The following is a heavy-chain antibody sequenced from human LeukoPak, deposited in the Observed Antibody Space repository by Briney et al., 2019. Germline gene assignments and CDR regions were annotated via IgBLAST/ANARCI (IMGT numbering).Heavy chain of an antibody. CDR3: ARTVGALYDAFNI. CDR1: GGSISTYY. Sequence: PSETLSLTCTVSGGSISTYYWSWIRQPPGKGLEWIGYIYYSGSTNYNPSLKSRVTISVDTSKNQFSLKLSSATAADTAVYYCARTVGALYDAFNIWGQGTMVTVSS. D-gene: IGHD1-26*01. CDR2: IYYSGST. V-gene: IGHV4-59*08. J-gene: IGHJ3*02.